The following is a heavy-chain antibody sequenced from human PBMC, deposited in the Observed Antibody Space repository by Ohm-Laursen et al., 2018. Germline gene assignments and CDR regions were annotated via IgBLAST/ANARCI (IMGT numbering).Heavy chain of an antibody. CDR3: ARDRRANFWSDYPHFDY. CDR1: GGSISRQY. CDR2: IYSSGST. Sequence: SETLSLTCTVSGGSISRQYWNWIRQPPGKGLEWIGYIYSSGSTKYNPSLNSRVTISVDTSNNQFSLKLSSVTAADTAVYYCARDRRANFWSDYPHFDYWGRGALVTVSS. V-gene: IGHV4-4*08. D-gene: IGHD3-3*01. J-gene: IGHJ4*02.